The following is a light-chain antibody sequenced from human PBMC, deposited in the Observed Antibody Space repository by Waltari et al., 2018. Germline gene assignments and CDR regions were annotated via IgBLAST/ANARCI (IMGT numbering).Light chain of an antibody. Sequence: EIVLTQSPGTLSLSPGERATLSCWASQSVGSSYLPWFPQKPGQAPRLLIYAVSSRATGIPDRFSGSGSGTDFTLTINRLEPEDSAVYYCQQYGSPPYTFGQGTKLEL. J-gene: IGKJ2*01. CDR2: AVS. CDR3: QQYGSPPYT. V-gene: IGKV3-20*01. CDR1: QSVGSSY.